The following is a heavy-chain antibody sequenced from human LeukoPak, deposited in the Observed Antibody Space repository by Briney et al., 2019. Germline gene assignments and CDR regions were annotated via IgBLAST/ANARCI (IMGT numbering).Heavy chain of an antibody. D-gene: IGHD2-21*01. V-gene: IGHV1-69*04. Sequence: SVKVSCKASGYTFTSYDINWVRQATGQGLEWMGRIIPIFGIANYAQKFQGRVTITADKSTSTAYMELSSLRSEDTAVYYCAREVGGYFQYNWFDPWGQGTLVTVSS. J-gene: IGHJ5*02. CDR3: AREVGGYFQYNWFDP. CDR2: IIPIFGIA. CDR1: GYTFTSYD.